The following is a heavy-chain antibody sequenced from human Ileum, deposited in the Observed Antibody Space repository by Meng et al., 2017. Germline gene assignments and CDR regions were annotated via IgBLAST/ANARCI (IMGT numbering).Heavy chain of an antibody. Sequence: HVQVTQSVPVPWKPCDTLSSTCAIAGYNISINSAAWNWLKQSPSRGLEWLGRTYYRSKCNNNYAASVKSRITISPDTSKNQFSLQLNSVTPEDTAVYYCASWHFDFWGRGTLVTVSS. CDR1: GYNISINSAA. CDR3: ASWHFDF. V-gene: IGHV6-1*01. J-gene: IGHJ2*01. CDR2: TYYRSKCNN.